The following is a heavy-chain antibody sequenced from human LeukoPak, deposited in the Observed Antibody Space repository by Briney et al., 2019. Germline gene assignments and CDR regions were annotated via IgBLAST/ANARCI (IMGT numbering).Heavy chain of an antibody. Sequence: GGSLRLSCAASAFTFSSYGMHWVRQAPGKGLEWVAYIQYDRTNEQYAHSVKGRFRISRDNSNNILYLQMNSLRAEDTAVYYCAKDGGYGDYVMDVWGKGTTVTVSS. J-gene: IGHJ6*04. V-gene: IGHV3-30*02. CDR3: AKDGGYGDYVMDV. D-gene: IGHD3-16*01. CDR1: AFTFSSYG. CDR2: IQYDRTNE.